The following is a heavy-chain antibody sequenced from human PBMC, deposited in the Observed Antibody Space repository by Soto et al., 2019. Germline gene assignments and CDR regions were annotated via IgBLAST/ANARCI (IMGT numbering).Heavy chain of an antibody. D-gene: IGHD3-22*01. CDR2: IIPIFGTA. CDR1: GGTFSSYA. J-gene: IGHJ3*02. V-gene: IGHV1-69*13. CDR3: ARDGMLEDGMIVVVPGAIDI. Sequence: SVKVSFKASGGTFSSYAISWVRQAPGQGLEWMGGIIPIFGTANYAQKFQGRVTVTADESTSTAYMELSSLRSEDTAVYYCARDGMLEDGMIVVVPGAIDIWGQGTMVTVSS.